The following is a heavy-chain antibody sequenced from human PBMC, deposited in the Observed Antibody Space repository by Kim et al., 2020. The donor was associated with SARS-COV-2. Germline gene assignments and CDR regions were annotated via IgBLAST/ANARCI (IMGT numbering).Heavy chain of an antibody. D-gene: IGHD1-26*01. V-gene: IGHV4-31*02. CDR3: ARGRRELLRGRRAVDI. Sequence: SLKSRGTISVDTSKNQFSLKLSSVTAAYTAVYYCARGRRELLRGRRAVDIWGQGTMVTVSS. J-gene: IGHJ3*02.